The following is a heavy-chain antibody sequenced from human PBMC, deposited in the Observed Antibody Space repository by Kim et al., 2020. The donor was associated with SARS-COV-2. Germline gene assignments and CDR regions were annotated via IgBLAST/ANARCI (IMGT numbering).Heavy chain of an antibody. D-gene: IGHD3-3*01. V-gene: IGHV3-11*05. Sequence: YADSVKGRFTISRDNAKNSLYLQMNSLRAEDTAVYYCARGDFGVVIPFDYWGQGTLVTVSS. CDR3: ARGDFGVVIPFDY. J-gene: IGHJ4*02.